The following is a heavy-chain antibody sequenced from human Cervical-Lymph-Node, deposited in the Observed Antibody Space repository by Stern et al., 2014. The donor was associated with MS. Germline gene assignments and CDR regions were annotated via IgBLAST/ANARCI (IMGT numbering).Heavy chain of an antibody. CDR1: GFTFSSYG. CDR2: IWYDGSNK. Sequence: VQLVESGGGVVQPGRSLRLSCAASGFTFSSYGMHWVRQAPGKGLEWGAVIWYDGSNKYYADSVKGRFTISRDNSKNTLYLQMNSLRAEDTAVYYCASGRYDTSGWIDYWGQGTLVTVSS. D-gene: IGHD3-22*01. CDR3: ASGRYDTSGWIDY. J-gene: IGHJ4*02. V-gene: IGHV3-33*01.